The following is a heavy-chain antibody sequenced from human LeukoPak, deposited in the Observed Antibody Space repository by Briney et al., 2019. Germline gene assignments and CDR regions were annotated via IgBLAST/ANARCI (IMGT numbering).Heavy chain of an antibody. CDR3: ARDVGYGDYVDY. CDR1: GFTFSSYS. D-gene: IGHD4-17*01. J-gene: IGHJ4*02. CDR2: ISSSSSYI. Sequence: GGSLRVSCAASGFTFSSYSVNWVRQAPGNGLEWVSSISSSSSYIYYADSVKGRFTISRDNAKNSLYLQMNSLRAEDTAVYYCARDVGYGDYVDYWGQGTLVTVSS. V-gene: IGHV3-21*01.